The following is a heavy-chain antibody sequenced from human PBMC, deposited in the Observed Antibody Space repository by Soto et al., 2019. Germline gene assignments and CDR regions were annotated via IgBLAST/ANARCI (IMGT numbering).Heavy chain of an antibody. D-gene: IGHD2-2*01. V-gene: IGHV1-69*13. CDR1: GGTFSSYA. CDR3: AVVLAATYGMDV. CDR2: IIPIFGTA. J-gene: IGHJ6*02. Sequence: SVKVSCKASGGTFSSYAISWVRQAPGQGLEWMGGIIPIFGTANYAQKFQGRVTITADESTSTAYMELSSLRSEDTAVYYCAVVLAATYGMDVWGQGTTVTVSS.